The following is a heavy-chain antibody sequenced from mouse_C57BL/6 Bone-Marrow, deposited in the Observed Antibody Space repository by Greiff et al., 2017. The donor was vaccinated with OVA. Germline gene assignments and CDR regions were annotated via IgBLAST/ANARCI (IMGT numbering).Heavy chain of an antibody. Sequence: VQLVESGPGLVQPSQSLSITCTVSGFSLTSYGVHWVRQSPGKGLEWLGVIWSGGSTDYNAAFISRLSISKDNSKSQVFFKMNSLQADDTAIYYCARNGGLLSYWYFDVWGTGTTVTVSS. CDR3: ARNGGLLSYWYFDV. V-gene: IGHV2-2*01. CDR1: GFSLTSYG. D-gene: IGHD2-3*01. J-gene: IGHJ1*03. CDR2: IWSGGST.